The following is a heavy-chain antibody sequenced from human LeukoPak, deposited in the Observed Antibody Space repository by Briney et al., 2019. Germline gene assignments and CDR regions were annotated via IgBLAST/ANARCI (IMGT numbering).Heavy chain of an antibody. V-gene: IGHV3-21*01. J-gene: IGHJ4*02. CDR3: ARATSSGYNYVY. D-gene: IGHD5-12*01. CDR2: ISSSSSYI. Sequence: TGGSLRLSCAASGFTFSSYSMNWVRQAPGKGLEWVSSISSSSSYIYYADSVKGRFTISRDNAKNSLYLQMNSLRAEDTAVYYCARATSSGYNYVYWGQGTLVTVSS. CDR1: GFTFSSYS.